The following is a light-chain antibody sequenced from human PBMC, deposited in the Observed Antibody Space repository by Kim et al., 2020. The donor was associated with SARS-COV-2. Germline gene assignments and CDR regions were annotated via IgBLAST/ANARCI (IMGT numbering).Light chain of an antibody. CDR2: AAS. V-gene: IGKV1-12*01. CDR1: PSIASW. J-gene: IGKJ4*01. Sequence: ASVGATVTVTCRASPSIASWLAWYQQKPGKAPKRLIYAASSLHSGVPSRFVGSGAGTDFTLTINSLQPEDFATYYCQQGNSFPLTFGGGTKVDIK. CDR3: QQGNSFPLT.